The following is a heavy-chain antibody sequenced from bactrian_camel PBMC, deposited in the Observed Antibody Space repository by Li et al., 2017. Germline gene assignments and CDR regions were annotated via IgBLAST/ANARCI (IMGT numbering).Heavy chain of an antibody. CDR3: AACGIYRTNGRHNFVY. CDR1: GHISSSCG. J-gene: IGHJ4*01. CDR2: IRGDGTT. V-gene: IGHV3S55*01. Sequence: HVQLVESGGGSVQAGGSLSLSCAVSGHISSSCGMGWYRQAPGKERELVSSIRGDGTTIYTDSVKGRFTISRDNAKNTLYLQMNSLKTEDTAVYYCAACGIYRTNGRHNFVYWGQGTQVTVS.